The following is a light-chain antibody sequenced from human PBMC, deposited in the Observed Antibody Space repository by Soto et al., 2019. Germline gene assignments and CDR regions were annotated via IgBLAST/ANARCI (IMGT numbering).Light chain of an antibody. CDR1: QSVTSTS. CDR3: QHFGGTTFT. V-gene: IGKV3-20*01. J-gene: IGKJ5*01. CDR2: GAS. Sequence: EIVLTQSPGTLSLSPGERATLSCRASQSVTSTSLAWYQQKPGQAPRLLMYGASSRATGTPDRISGGGSGTDFTLTISRLEPEDFAVYYCQHFGGTTFTFGQGTRLEIK.